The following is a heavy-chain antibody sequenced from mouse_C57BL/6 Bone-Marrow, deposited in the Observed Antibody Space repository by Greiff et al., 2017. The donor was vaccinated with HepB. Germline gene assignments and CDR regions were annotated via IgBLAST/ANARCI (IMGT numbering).Heavy chain of an antibody. Sequence: EVKVVESGGGLVQSGRSLRLSCATSGFTFSDFYMEWVRQAPGKGLEWIAASRNKANDYTTEYSASVKCRFIVSRDTSQSILYLQMNALRADDTAIYYCARDASFAYWGQGTLVTVSA. V-gene: IGHV7-1*01. CDR1: GFTFSDFY. CDR2: SRNKANDYTT. J-gene: IGHJ3*01. CDR3: ARDASFAY.